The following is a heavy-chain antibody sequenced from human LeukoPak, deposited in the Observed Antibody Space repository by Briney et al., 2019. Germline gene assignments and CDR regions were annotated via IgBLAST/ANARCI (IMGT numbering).Heavy chain of an antibody. D-gene: IGHD2-15*01. Sequence: GGSLRLSCAASGFTFCSYSMNWVRQAPGKGLEWVSLISSSGSYIYYAGSVKGRFTISRDNAKNSLYLQMNSLRAEDTAVYYCAREYCSGGTCLPPTWGQGTLVTVSS. CDR2: ISSSGSYI. CDR1: GFTFCSYS. J-gene: IGHJ5*02. V-gene: IGHV3-21*01. CDR3: AREYCSGGTCLPPT.